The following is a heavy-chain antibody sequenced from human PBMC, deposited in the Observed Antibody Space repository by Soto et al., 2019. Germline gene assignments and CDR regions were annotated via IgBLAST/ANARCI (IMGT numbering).Heavy chain of an antibody. CDR3: ANSNGDSSGYFDY. CDR2: IYYSGST. Sequence: SETLSLTCTVSGGSISSGGYYWSWIRQHPGKGLEWIGYIYYSGSTYYNPSLKSRVTISVDTSKNQFSLKLSSVTAADTAVYYCANSNGDSSGYFDYWGQGTLVTVSS. CDR1: GGSISSGGYY. D-gene: IGHD3-22*01. V-gene: IGHV4-31*03. J-gene: IGHJ4*02.